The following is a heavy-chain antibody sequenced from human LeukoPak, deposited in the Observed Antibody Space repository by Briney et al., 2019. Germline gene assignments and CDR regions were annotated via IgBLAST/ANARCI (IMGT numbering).Heavy chain of an antibody. CDR1: GDSLSDYY. J-gene: IGHJ5*02. Sequence: PSETLSLTCTVSGDSLSDYYWSWIRQPAGRGLEWIGRIFTPENTDYNPSLTSRVPMSIDTPKNQFSLELSPVTAADPAGVYFARELMTETTWGRSRNWFDLGGQGTRVTVFS. D-gene: IGHD1-7*01. V-gene: IGHV4-4*07. CDR2: IFTPENT. CDR3: ARELMTETTWGRSRNWFDL.